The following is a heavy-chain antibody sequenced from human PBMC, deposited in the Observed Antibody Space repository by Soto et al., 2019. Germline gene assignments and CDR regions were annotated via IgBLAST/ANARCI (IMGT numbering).Heavy chain of an antibody. CDR1: GYSFTSYW. J-gene: IGHJ6*03. CDR2: IYPGDSDT. CDR3: ARIWGSYRRKYYYYMDV. D-gene: IGHD3-16*02. Sequence: GESLKISCKGSGYSFTSYWIGWVRQMPGKGLEWMGIIYPGDSDTRYSPSFQGQVTISADKSISTAYLQWSSLKASDTAMYYCARIWGSYRRKYYYYMDVWGKGTTVTVSS. V-gene: IGHV5-51*01.